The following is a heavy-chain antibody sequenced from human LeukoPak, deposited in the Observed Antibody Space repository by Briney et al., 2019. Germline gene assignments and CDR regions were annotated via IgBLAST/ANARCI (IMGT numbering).Heavy chain of an antibody. CDR2: ISAYNGNT. CDR3: ARDPLYYDILTGPFDY. V-gene: IGHV1-18*01. D-gene: IGHD3-9*01. CDR1: GYTFTSYG. J-gene: IGHJ4*02. Sequence: ASVKVSCKASGYTFTSYGISWVRQAPGQGLEWMGWISAYNGNTNYAQKLQGRVTMTTDTSTSTAYMELRSLRSDDTAVYYCARDPLYYDILTGPFDYWGQGTLVTVSS.